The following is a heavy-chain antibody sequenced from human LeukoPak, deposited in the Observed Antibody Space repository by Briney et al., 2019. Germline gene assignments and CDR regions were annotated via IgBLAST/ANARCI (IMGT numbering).Heavy chain of an antibody. D-gene: IGHD3-10*01. CDR1: GFSLTTSGVG. J-gene: IGHJ4*02. Sequence: SGPTLVNPPQTLTLTCTFSGFSLTTSGVGVGWIRQPPGKALEWLALIYWDDDKRYSPSLESRLTVTKDTSKNQVVLTMTNLDPVDTATYYCARTYYYTSGNFYLDYWGQGSLVTVSS. CDR2: IYWDDDK. CDR3: ARTYYYTSGNFYLDY. V-gene: IGHV2-5*02.